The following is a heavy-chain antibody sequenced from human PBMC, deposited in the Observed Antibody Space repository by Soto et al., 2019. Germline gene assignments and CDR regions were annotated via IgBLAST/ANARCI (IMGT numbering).Heavy chain of an antibody. D-gene: IGHD2-15*01. V-gene: IGHV4-59*01. CDR3: ARDAGYCSGGSCYGRREYYFDY. Sequence: PSETLSLTCTVSGGSISSYYWSWIRQPPGKGLEWIGYIYYSGSTNYNPSLKSRVTISVDTSKNQFSLKLSSVTAADTAVNYCARDAGYCSGGSCYGRREYYFDYWGQGTLVTVSS. CDR1: GGSISSYY. CDR2: IYYSGST. J-gene: IGHJ4*02.